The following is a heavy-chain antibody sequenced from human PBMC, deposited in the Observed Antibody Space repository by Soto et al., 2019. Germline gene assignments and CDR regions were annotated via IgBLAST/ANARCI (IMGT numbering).Heavy chain of an antibody. CDR3: TTLRLDP. CDR2: VNPNTGVT. Sequence: ASVKVSCKASGYTFTAFYMNWVRQVPGQGLEWMGWVNPNTGVTKYAQKFQGRVTMTRDTSINTAYMELSGLTSDDTAVYYCTTLRLDPWGQGTLVTVSS. CDR1: GYTFTAFY. D-gene: IGHD3-9*01. V-gene: IGHV1-2*02. J-gene: IGHJ5*02.